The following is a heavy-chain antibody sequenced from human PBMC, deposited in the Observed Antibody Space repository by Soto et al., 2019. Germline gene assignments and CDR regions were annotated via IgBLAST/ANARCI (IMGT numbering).Heavy chain of an antibody. CDR3: ARGAAAAWGWTEDYYYGMDV. J-gene: IGHJ6*02. Sequence: PSETLSLTCAVYGGSFSGYYWSWIRQPPGKGLEWIGEINHSGSTNYNPSLKSRVTISVDTSKNQFSLKLSSVTAADTAVYYCARGAAAAWGWTEDYYYGMDVWGQGTTVTVSS. CDR1: GGSFSGYY. D-gene: IGHD6-13*01. V-gene: IGHV4-34*01. CDR2: INHSGST.